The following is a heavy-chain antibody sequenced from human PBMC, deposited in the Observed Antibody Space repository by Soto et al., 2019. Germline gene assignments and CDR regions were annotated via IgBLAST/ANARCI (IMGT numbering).Heavy chain of an antibody. CDR2: ISSDEANK. D-gene: IGHD4-17*01. J-gene: IGHJ4*02. Sequence: GGSLRLSCAASGFTVSSYTTYWVRQAPDKGLEWVAAISSDEANKYYADSVKGRFTISRDNSKNTLYLQMNSLRAEDTAVYYWARTDYGGTYFDYWGQGTLVTVSS. CDR1: GFTVSSYT. V-gene: IGHV3-30-3*01. CDR3: ARTDYGGTYFDY.